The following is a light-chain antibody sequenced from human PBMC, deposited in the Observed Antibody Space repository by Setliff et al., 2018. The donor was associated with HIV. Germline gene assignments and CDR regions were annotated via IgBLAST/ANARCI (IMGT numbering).Light chain of an antibody. CDR2: EVR. CDR3: SSYAITNTLP. CDR1: SSDVGDYNH. J-gene: IGLJ1*01. Sequence: QSALTQPASVSGSPGQSITISCTGASSDVGDYNHVSWYQQHPGKAPKLIIYEVRNRPSGVSNRFSGSKSGNTASLTISGLQAEDEADYYCSSYAITNTLPFGTGTKVTVL. V-gene: IGLV2-14*01.